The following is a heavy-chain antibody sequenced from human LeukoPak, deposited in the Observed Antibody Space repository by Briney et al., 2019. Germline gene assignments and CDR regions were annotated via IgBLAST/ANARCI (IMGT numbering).Heavy chain of an antibody. D-gene: IGHD6-13*01. CDR3: ARPRYSSSWYWDAFDI. V-gene: IGHV5-51*01. J-gene: IGHJ3*02. CDR1: GYSFTSYW. Sequence: GESPKISCKSSGYSFTSYWIGWVRQMPGKGLEWMGIIYPGDSDTRYSPSFQGQVTISADKSISTAYLQWSSLKASDTAMYYCARPRYSSSWYWDAFDIWGQGTMVTVSS. CDR2: IYPGDSDT.